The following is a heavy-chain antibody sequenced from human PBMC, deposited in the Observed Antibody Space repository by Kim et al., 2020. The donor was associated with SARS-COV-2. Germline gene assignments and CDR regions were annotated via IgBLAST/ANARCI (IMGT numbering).Heavy chain of an antibody. CDR2: INAGNGNR. J-gene: IGHJ4*02. Sequence: ASVKVSCKASGYTFTSYAMHWVRQAPGQRLEWMGWINAGNGNRKYSQKFQGRVTITRDTSASTAYMELSSLRSEDTAVYYCARGGAIAAAGIDYWGQGTLVTVSS. D-gene: IGHD6-13*01. CDR1: GYTFTSYA. V-gene: IGHV1-3*01. CDR3: ARGGAIAAAGIDY.